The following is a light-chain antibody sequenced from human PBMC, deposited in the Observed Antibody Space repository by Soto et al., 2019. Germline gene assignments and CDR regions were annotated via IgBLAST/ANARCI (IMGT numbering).Light chain of an antibody. Sequence: DIQMTQSPSSLSASVGDRVTIACRASQSISGYLNWYQQKPGKAPKLLIYDASALQSGVPSRFSGSGSGTDFTLTISGLQPEYFATYYCQQSYNTPLTFGGGTKVEIK. V-gene: IGKV1-39*01. CDR1: QSISGY. J-gene: IGKJ4*01. CDR3: QQSYNTPLT. CDR2: DAS.